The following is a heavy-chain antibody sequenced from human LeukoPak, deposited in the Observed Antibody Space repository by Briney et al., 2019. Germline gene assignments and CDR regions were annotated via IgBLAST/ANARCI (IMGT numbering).Heavy chain of an antibody. CDR2: ISWNSGSI. V-gene: IGHV3-9*03. J-gene: IGHJ1*01. CDR3: AKDSGIAAAGTGEYFQH. Sequence: AGGSLRLSCAASGFTFDDYAMHWVRQAPGKGLEWVSGISWNSGSIDYADSVKGRFTISRDNAKNSLYLQMNSLRAEDMALYYYAKDSGIAAAGTGEYFQHWGQGTLVTVSS. CDR1: GFTFDDYA. D-gene: IGHD6-13*01.